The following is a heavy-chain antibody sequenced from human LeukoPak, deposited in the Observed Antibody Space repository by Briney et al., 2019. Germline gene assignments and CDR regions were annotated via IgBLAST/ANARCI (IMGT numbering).Heavy chain of an antibody. V-gene: IGHV1-69*04. CDR3: ARRYCSSTSCSPETYYYYGMDV. CDR2: IIPILGIA. Sequence: ASVKVSCKASGGTFSSYAISWVRQAPGQGLEWMGRIIPILGIANYAQKFQGRVTITADKSTSTAYLELSSLRSEDTAVYYCARRYCSSTSCSPETYYYYGMDVWGQGTTVTVSS. CDR1: GGTFSSYA. J-gene: IGHJ6*02. D-gene: IGHD2-2*01.